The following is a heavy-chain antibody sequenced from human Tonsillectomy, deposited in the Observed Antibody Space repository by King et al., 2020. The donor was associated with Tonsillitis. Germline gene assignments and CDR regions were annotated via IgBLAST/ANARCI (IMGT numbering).Heavy chain of an antibody. D-gene: IGHD1-26*01. CDR2: INPKSGGT. J-gene: IGHJ3*02. V-gene: IGHV1-2*02. CDR3: AREWEDDAFDI. CDR1: GYIFSGHY. Sequence: VQLVQSGAEVKKPGASVKVSCKASGYIFSGHYLHWVRQAPGHGLEWMGWINPKSGGTKYAQKYQGRVTMTRDTSTTTAYMELIRLRFDDTAVYYCAREWEDDAFDIWGQGTMVTVSS.